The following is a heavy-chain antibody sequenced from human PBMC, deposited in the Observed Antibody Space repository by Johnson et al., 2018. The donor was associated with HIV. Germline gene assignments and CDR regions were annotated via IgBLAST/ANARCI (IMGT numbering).Heavy chain of an antibody. CDR2: ISYDGSNK. CDR1: GFTFRNYA. Sequence: QMQLVESGGGVVQPGTSLRLSCAASGFTFRNYAMHWVRQAPGKGLEWVAVISYDGSNKYYADSVKGLFTISRDNSKNTLSLQMNSPRVDDTAIYYCARVRAGRENAFEIWGQGKMVTVSS. D-gene: IGHD1-26*01. CDR3: ARVRAGRENAFEI. J-gene: IGHJ3*02. V-gene: IGHV3-30*04.